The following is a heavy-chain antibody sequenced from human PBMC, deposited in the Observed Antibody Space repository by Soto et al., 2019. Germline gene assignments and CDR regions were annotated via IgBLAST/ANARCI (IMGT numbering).Heavy chain of an antibody. CDR1: GFTFSNYG. CDR3: AKETDYDSSAMDV. V-gene: IGHV3-30*18. J-gene: IGHJ6*02. CDR2: ISHNGNNK. D-gene: IGHD3-3*01. Sequence: QVQLVESGGGVVQPGTSLRLSCAASGFTFSNYGMHWVRQAPGKGLEWVALISHNGNNKYYADSVKGRFTISRDNSKNTLYLQMNSLRAEDTAVYYCAKETDYDSSAMDVWGQGTKVTVSS.